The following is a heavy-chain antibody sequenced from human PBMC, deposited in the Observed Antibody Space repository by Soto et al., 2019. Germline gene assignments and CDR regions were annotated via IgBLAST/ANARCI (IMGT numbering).Heavy chain of an antibody. D-gene: IGHD2-15*01. J-gene: IGHJ5*02. CDR2: INPNSGGT. CDR3: ARSLPIVTHPERRQSQSRFDP. CDR1: GYTFTGYY. V-gene: IGHV1-2*04. Sequence: QVQLVQAGAEVKKPGASVKVSCKASGYTFTGYYMHWVRPAPGQGLEWMGWINPNSGGTNYAEKFQGWVTMTRDTSISTAYMELSRLRSDDTAVYYCARSLPIVTHPERRQSQSRFDPWGQGTLVTVSS.